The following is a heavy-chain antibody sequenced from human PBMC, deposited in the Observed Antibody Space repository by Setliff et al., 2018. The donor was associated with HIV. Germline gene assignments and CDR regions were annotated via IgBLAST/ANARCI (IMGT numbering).Heavy chain of an antibody. CDR1: GGSISSGDYY. Sequence: KASETLSLTCTVSGGSISSGDYYWTWIRQPPGKGLEWIGYIYNSGSTYYNPSLKSRVTISVDTSKSQFSLRLNSVTSTYTALYYCARGRFHRLHRPYSGSGSLGIQYFDYWGQGTLVTVSS. D-gene: IGHD3-10*01. J-gene: IGHJ4*02. CDR2: IYNSGST. V-gene: IGHV4-30-4*02. CDR3: ARGRFHRLHRPYSGSGSLGIQYFDY.